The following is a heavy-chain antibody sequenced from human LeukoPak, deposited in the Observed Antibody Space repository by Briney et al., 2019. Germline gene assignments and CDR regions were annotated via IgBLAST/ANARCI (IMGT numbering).Heavy chain of an antibody. CDR3: AKGASYYYYYMDV. CDR2: ISGSGGST. J-gene: IGHJ6*03. Sequence: GGSLRLSCAAPGFTFSSYAMSWVRQAPGKGLEWVSVISGSGGSTYHADSVKGRFTISRDNSKNTLYLQMNSMRAEDTAVYYCAKGASYYYYYMDVWGKGTTVTVSS. CDR1: GFTFSSYA. V-gene: IGHV3-23*01.